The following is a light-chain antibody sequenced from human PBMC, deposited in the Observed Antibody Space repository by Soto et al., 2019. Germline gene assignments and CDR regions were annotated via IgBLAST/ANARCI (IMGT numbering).Light chain of an antibody. CDR2: GAS. Sequence: EIVLTQSPGTLSLSPGERATLSCRASQSVSSSYLAWYQQKPGQAPRLLIYGASSRATGIPDRFSGSGSGTDFTLTIRSLQPDDFATYYCQQYDSSSPTFGQGTKLAIK. CDR3: QQYDSSSPT. J-gene: IGKJ2*01. CDR1: QSVSSSY. V-gene: IGKV3-20*01.